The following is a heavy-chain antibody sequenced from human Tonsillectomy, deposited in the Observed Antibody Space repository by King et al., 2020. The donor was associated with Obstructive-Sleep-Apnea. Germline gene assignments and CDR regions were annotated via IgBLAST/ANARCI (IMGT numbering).Heavy chain of an antibody. J-gene: IGHJ5*02. CDR3: AIQLRYFDWLPNWFDP. CDR2: IYHSGST. D-gene: IGHD3-9*01. CDR1: GYSISSGYY. Sequence: QLQESGPGLVKPSETLSLTCIVSGYSISSGYYWGWIRQPPGKGLEWIGSIYHSGSTYYNPSLKSRVTISVDTSKNQSSLKLSSVTAADTALYFCAIQLRYFDWLPNWFDPWGQGTLVTVSS. V-gene: IGHV4-38-2*02.